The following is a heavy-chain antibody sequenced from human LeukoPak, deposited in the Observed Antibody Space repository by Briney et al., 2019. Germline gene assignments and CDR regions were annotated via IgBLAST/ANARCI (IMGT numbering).Heavy chain of an antibody. V-gene: IGHV3-23*01. Sequence: PGGSLRLSCAASGFTFSSYAMSWVRQAPGKGLEWVSAISGSGGSTYYADSVKGRFTISRDNSKNTLYLQMNSLRAEDTAVYYCARVVAAAGTPSYFDYCGQGTLVTVSS. CDR2: ISGSGGST. D-gene: IGHD6-13*01. J-gene: IGHJ4*02. CDR1: GFTFSSYA. CDR3: ARVVAAAGTPSYFDY.